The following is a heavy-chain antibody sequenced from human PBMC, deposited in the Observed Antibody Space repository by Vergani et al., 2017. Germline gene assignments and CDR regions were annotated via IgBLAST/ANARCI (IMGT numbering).Heavy chain of an antibody. CDR3: ARGSIAVARYGAFDI. CDR2: IRYDGSNK. V-gene: IGHV3-30*02. J-gene: IGHJ3*02. D-gene: IGHD6-19*01. CDR1: GFTVSSNY. Sequence: VQLVESGGGLVQPGGSLRLSCAASGFTVSSNYMSWVRQAPGKGLEWVAFIRYDGSNKYYADSVKGRFTISRDNSKNTLYLQMNSLRAEDTAVYYCARGSIAVARYGAFDIWGQGTMVTVSS.